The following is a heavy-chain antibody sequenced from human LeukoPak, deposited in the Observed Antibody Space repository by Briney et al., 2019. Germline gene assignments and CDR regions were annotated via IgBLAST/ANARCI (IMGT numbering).Heavy chain of an antibody. CDR1: GYTFASYG. CDR2: IGAYNGNT. D-gene: IGHD3-22*01. V-gene: IGHV1-18*04. Sequence: ASVKVSCKASGYTFASYGISWVRQAPGQGLEWMGWIGAYNGNTNYAQKLQSRVTMTTDTSTSTAYMELRSLRSDDTAVYYCARDRDSSPEGAFDIWGQGTMVTVSS. J-gene: IGHJ3*02. CDR3: ARDRDSSPEGAFDI.